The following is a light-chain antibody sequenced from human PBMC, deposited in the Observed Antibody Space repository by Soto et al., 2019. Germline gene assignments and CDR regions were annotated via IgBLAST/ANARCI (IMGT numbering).Light chain of an antibody. CDR1: QGVGNN. CDR3: QQYYNTPRT. V-gene: IGKV3-15*01. J-gene: IGKJ3*01. Sequence: EIVMTQSPATLSVSPGGRATLSCRASQGVGNNLAWYQQKPGLAPRLLIFDTFTRATGVPARFSGSGSGTEFTLTISNLQAEDVAVYYCQQYYNTPRTFGPGTKVEIK. CDR2: DTF.